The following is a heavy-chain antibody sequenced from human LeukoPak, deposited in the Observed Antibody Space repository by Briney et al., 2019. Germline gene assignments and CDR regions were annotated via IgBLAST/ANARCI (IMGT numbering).Heavy chain of an antibody. Sequence: GSLRLSCAASGFTFSSYSMNWVRQAPGKGLEWVSYISSSSSTIYYADSVKGRFTISRDNAKNSLYLQMNSLRAEDTAVYYCARERGLLLWFGELDVWGKGTTVTVSS. CDR3: ARERGLLLWFGELDV. CDR1: GFTFSSYS. CDR2: ISSSSSTI. V-gene: IGHV3-48*01. D-gene: IGHD3-10*01. J-gene: IGHJ6*04.